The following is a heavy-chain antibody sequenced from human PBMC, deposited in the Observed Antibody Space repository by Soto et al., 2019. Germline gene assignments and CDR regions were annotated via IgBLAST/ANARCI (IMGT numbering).Heavy chain of an antibody. CDR2: ISSSSSYI. CDR1: GFTFSSYS. CDR3: ARAYCSSTSCYTLMLGMDV. D-gene: IGHD2-2*02. J-gene: IGHJ6*02. Sequence: GGSLRLSCAASGFTFSSYSMNWVRQAPGKGLEWVSSISSSSSYIYYADSVKGRFTISRDNDKNSLYLQMNSLRAENTAVYYCARAYCSSTSCYTLMLGMDVWGQGTTVTVSS. V-gene: IGHV3-21*01.